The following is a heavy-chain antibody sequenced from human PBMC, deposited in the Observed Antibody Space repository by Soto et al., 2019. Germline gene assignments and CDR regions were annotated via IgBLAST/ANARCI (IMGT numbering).Heavy chain of an antibody. CDR3: ARIYCTTTTCDSWFDP. Sequence: VESLKISCTGFGYTFTTFWISWVRQMPWKGLEWMGRIDPGDTYATYSPAFQGHVTISADKATSTAYLQWSSLKASDTAMYFCARIYCTTTTCDSWFDPWGQGTLVTV. V-gene: IGHV5-10-1*01. J-gene: IGHJ5*02. D-gene: IGHD2-2*01. CDR2: IDPGDTYA. CDR1: GYTFTTFW.